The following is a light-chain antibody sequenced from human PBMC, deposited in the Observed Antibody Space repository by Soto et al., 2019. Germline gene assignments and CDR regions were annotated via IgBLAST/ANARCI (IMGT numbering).Light chain of an antibody. V-gene: IGKV1-8*01. CDR1: QGISSY. CDR3: QQYYSYPQT. Sequence: AIRMTQSPSSLSASTGDRVTITCRASQGISSYLAWYKHKPGKAPKLLIYAASTLQSGVPSRFSGSGSGTDFTLTISCLQSEDFATYYCQQYYSYPQTFGQGTKVEIK. J-gene: IGKJ1*01. CDR2: AAS.